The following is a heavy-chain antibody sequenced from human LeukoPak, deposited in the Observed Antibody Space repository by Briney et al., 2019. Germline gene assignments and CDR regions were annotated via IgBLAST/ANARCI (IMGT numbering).Heavy chain of an antibody. J-gene: IGHJ5*02. V-gene: IGHV1-2*02. CDR3: ARDLFVAARPPNP. CDR1: GYTFTGYY. D-gene: IGHD6-6*01. CDR2: INPNSGGT. Sequence: ASVTVSCKASGYTFTGYYMHWVRQAPGQGLEWMGWINPNSGGTNYAQKFQGRVTMTRDTSISTAYMELSRLRSDDTAVYYCARDLFVAARPPNPWGQGTLVTVSS.